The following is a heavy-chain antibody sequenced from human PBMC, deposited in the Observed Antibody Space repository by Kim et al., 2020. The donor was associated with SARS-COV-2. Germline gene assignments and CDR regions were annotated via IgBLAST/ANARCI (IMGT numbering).Heavy chain of an antibody. CDR3: ARGHYGSGTYYPPGE. CDR2: IYISVGA. J-gene: IGHJ4*02. V-gene: IGHV4-61*09. Sequence: SETLSLTCTVSGDSITNRDFYWSWFRQPAGKGLEWIGHIYISVGANYNTSLKSRVAISVDTSKNQFSLELNSVTAAETAIYYCARGHYGSGTYYPPGEWGQGTLVSVSS. CDR1: GDSITNRDFY. D-gene: IGHD3-10*01.